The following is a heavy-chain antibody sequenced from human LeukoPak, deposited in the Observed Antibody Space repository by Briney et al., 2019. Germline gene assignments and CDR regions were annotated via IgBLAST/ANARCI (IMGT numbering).Heavy chain of an antibody. CDR1: GGSFSGYY. D-gene: IGHD2-8*01. CDR3: AGGYCTNGVCYSPPFYYYYYMDV. V-gene: IGHV4-34*01. J-gene: IGHJ6*03. Sequence: PSETLSLTCAVYGGSFSGYYWSWIRQPPGKGLEWIGEINHSGSTNYNPSLKSRVTISVDTSKNQFSLKLSSGTAADTAVYYCAGGYCTNGVCYSPPFYYYYYMDVWGKGTTVTVSS. CDR2: INHSGST.